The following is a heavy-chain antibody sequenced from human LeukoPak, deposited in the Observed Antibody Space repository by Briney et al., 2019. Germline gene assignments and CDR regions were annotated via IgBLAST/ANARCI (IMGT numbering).Heavy chain of an antibody. CDR1: GFTFSSYG. J-gene: IGHJ4*02. V-gene: IGHV3-30*03. D-gene: IGHD6-13*01. CDR2: ISYDGSNK. Sequence: GRSLRLSCAASGFTFSSYGMHWVRQAPGKGLEWVAVISYDGSNKYYADSVKGRFTISRDNSKNTLYLQMNSLRAEDTAVYYCARAQQWAGQQLVRALDYWGQGTLVTVSS. CDR3: ARAQQWAGQQLVRALDY.